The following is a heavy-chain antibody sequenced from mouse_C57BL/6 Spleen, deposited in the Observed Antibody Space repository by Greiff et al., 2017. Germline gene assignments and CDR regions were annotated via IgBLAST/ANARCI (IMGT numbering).Heavy chain of an antibody. J-gene: IGHJ1*03. CDR3: ARRGYYGSSYVWYFDV. D-gene: IGHD1-1*01. Sequence: VQLQQSGPELVKPGASVKISCKASGYSFTGYYMHWVKQSSEKSLEWIGEINPSTGGTSYNQKFKGKATLTVDKSSSTAYMQLKSLTSEDSAVYYCARRGYYGSSYVWYFDVWGTGTTVTVSS. V-gene: IGHV1-43*01. CDR2: INPSTGGT. CDR1: GYSFTGYY.